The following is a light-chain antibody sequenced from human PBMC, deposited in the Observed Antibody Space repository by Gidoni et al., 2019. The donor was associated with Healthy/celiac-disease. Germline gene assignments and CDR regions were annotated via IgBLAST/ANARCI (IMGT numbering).Light chain of an antibody. CDR2: KAS. Sequence: EMQMTQSPSTLSASVGDRVTITCRASQSISSWLAWYQQKPGKAPKLLIYKASSLESGVPSRFSGSGSGTEFTLTISSLQPDDFATYYCQQYNSYWTFGQGTKLEIK. V-gene: IGKV1-5*03. J-gene: IGKJ2*01. CDR1: QSISSW. CDR3: QQYNSYWT.